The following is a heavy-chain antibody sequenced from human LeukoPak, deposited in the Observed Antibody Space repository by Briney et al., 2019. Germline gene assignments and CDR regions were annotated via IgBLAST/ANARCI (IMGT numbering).Heavy chain of an antibody. D-gene: IGHD1-14*01. V-gene: IGHV4-34*01. CDR1: GGSFSGYY. CDR2: INHSGST. Sequence: PSETLSLTCAVYGGSFSGYYWSWIRQPPGKGLEWIGEINHSGSTNYNPSLKSRVTISVDTSKNQFSLKLSSVTAADTAVYYCARRTHNNAGYCYYYYMDVWGKGTTVTVSS. J-gene: IGHJ6*03. CDR3: ARRTHNNAGYCYYYYMDV.